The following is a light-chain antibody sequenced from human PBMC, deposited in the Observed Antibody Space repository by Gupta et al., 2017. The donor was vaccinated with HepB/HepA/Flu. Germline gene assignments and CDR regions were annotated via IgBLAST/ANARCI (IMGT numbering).Light chain of an antibody. CDR1: QSVLYSSNNKNY. V-gene: IGKV4-1*01. J-gene: IGKJ4*01. CDR2: WAS. CDR3: QQYYSTPLT. Sequence: DIVMTQPPDSLAVSLGERATINCKSSQSVLYSSNNKNYLAWYQQKPGQPPKLLIYWASTRESGVPDRFSGSASGTDFTLTISILQAEDVAVYYCQQYYSTPLTFGGGTKVEIK.